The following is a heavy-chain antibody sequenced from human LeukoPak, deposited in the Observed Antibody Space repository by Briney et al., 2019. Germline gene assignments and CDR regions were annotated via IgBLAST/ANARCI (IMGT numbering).Heavy chain of an antibody. D-gene: IGHD3-22*01. Sequence: PSETLSLTCTVSGYSISSGYYWGWIRQPPGKGLEWIGSIYHSGSTYYNPSLKSRVTISVDTSKDQFSLKLSSVTAADTAVYYCPRGSGFEWFDPWGQGTLVTVSS. CDR2: IYHSGST. CDR3: PRGSGFEWFDP. V-gene: IGHV4-38-2*02. J-gene: IGHJ5*02. CDR1: GYSISSGYY.